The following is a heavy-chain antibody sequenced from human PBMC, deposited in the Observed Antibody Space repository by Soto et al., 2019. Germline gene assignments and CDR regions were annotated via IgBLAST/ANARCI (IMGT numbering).Heavy chain of an antibody. CDR2: INPNSGGT. D-gene: IGHD1-1*01. J-gene: IGHJ3*02. Sequence: ASVKVSCKASGYTFTGYYMHWVRQAPGQGLEWMGWINPNSGGTNYAQKFQGWVTMTRDTSISTAYMELSRLRSDDTAVYYCARAYQEGLGVQTYDAFDIWGQGTMVTVSS. CDR3: ARAYQEGLGVQTYDAFDI. CDR1: GYTFTGYY. V-gene: IGHV1-2*04.